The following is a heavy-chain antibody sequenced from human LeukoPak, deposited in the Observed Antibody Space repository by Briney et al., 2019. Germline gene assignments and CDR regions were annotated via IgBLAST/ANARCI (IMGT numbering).Heavy chain of an antibody. CDR2: ISAYYGNT. V-gene: IGHV1-18*04. CDR3: ARGTTGIAAAGTYPYYFDY. Sequence: ASVKVTCKASGYTFTSYGISWVRQAPGQGLEWMGWISAYYGNTNYAQKLQGRVTMTTDTSTSTAYMELRSLRSDDTAVYYCARGTTGIAAAGTYPYYFDYWGQGTLVTVSS. CDR1: GYTFTSYG. D-gene: IGHD6-13*01. J-gene: IGHJ4*02.